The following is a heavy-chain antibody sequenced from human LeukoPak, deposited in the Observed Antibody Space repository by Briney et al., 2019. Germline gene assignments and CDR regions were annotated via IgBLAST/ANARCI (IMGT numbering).Heavy chain of an antibody. Sequence: SETLSLTCAVSGDSISSSNWWSWVRQPPGKGLEWIGEIYHSGSTNYNPSLKSRVSISVDKSKNQFSLKLYSVTAADTAVYYCARDSGLRSGMDVWGPGTTATVSS. CDR2: IYHSGST. V-gene: IGHV4-4*02. D-gene: IGHD4-17*01. J-gene: IGHJ6*02. CDR1: GDSISSSNW. CDR3: ARDSGLRSGMDV.